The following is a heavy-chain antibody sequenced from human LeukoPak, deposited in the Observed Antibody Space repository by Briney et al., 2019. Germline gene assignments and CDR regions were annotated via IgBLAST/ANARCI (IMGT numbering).Heavy chain of an antibody. J-gene: IGHJ4*02. CDR3: ARDGDSSSLGY. V-gene: IGHV3-33*01. D-gene: IGHD6-6*01. CDR1: GFTFSSYG. Sequence: GRYLRLSCAASGFTFSSYGMHWVRQAPGKGLEWVAVIWYDGSNKYYADSVKGRFTISRDNSKNTLYLQMNSLRAEDTAVYYCARDGDSSSLGYWGQGTLVTVSS. CDR2: IWYDGSNK.